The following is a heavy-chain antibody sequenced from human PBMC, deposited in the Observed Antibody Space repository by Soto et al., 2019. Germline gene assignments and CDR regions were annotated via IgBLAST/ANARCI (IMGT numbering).Heavy chain of an antibody. V-gene: IGHV3-13*01. CDR3: ARRYCRSDNCPGIGYDY. CDR1: GFTFSRYD. J-gene: IGHJ4*02. D-gene: IGHD2-2*01. CDR2: IGAGGQT. Sequence: EVQLVESGGGLVQPGGSLRLSCEASGFTFSRYDIHWVRHITGKGLEWVSTIGAGGQTFYLGSVKGRFTISRENAGNSVYLQMNSLRAGDTAVYYCARRYCRSDNCPGIGYDYWGPGTLVTVSS.